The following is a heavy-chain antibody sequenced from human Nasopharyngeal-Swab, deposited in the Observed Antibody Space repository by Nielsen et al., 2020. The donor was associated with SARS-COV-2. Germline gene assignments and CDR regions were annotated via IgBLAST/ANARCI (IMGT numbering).Heavy chain of an antibody. J-gene: IGHJ4*02. CDR2: FSGSSGKT. V-gene: IGHV3-23*01. CDR3: AKDGGGWYTSGWYYFDY. D-gene: IGHD6-19*01. Sequence: GESLKISCAASGIAFSSYAMSWVRQTPGKGLEWVSSFSGSSGKTYYADYVKGRFTISRDTSKNTLYLQMNSLRADDTAVYYCAKDGGGWYTSGWYYFDYWGQGTLVTVSS. CDR1: GIAFSSYA.